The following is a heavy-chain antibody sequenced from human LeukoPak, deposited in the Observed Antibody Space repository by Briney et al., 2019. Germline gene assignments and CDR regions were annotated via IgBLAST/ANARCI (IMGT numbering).Heavy chain of an antibody. J-gene: IGHJ6*02. Sequence: GGSLRLSCAASGFTVSSNYMSWVRQAPGKGLEWVSVIYSGGSTYYADSVKGRFTISRDNSKNTLYLQMNSLGAEDTAVYYCARVRSTMVRGYYYYGMDVWGQGTTVTVSS. CDR1: GFTVSSNY. V-gene: IGHV3-66*01. CDR2: IYSGGST. CDR3: ARVRSTMVRGYYYYGMDV. D-gene: IGHD3-10*01.